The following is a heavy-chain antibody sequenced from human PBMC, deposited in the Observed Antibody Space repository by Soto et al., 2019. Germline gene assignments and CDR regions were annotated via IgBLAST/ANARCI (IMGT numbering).Heavy chain of an antibody. Sequence: QITLKESGPTLVKPTQTLTLTCTFSGFSLRTSGVAVGWIRQPPGKALEWLALIYWDDDKRYSPSLKSRLTVTKDTSKNQVVLTMTNMDPVDTGTYYCAHRSRTSWSLDYWGQGTLVTVSS. D-gene: IGHD6-13*01. CDR1: GFSLRTSGVA. J-gene: IGHJ4*02. CDR2: IYWDDDK. CDR3: AHRSRTSWSLDY. V-gene: IGHV2-5*02.